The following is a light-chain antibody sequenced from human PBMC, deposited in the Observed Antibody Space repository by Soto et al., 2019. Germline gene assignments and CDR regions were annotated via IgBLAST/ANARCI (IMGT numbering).Light chain of an antibody. CDR2: GAS. CDR1: QSVSSN. Sequence: EIVLTQSPGTLSLSPGERGTLSCRASQSVSSNYLAWYQQKPGQAPRLLIHGASTRATGIPARFSGSGSGTEFTLTISSLQSEDFAVYYCQQYYNWPPLTFGGGTKVEIK. J-gene: IGKJ4*01. V-gene: IGKV3-15*01. CDR3: QQYYNWPPLT.